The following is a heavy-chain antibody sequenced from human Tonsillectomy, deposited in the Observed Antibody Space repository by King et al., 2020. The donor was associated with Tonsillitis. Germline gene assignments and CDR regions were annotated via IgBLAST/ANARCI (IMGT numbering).Heavy chain of an antibody. D-gene: IGHD6-25*01. CDR1: GFTFSSYS. V-gene: IGHV3-48*01. CDR3: VRRRYFDY. CDR2: IMTSSSTI. J-gene: IGHJ4*02. Sequence: VQLVESGGGLVQPGGSLRLSCAASGFTFSSYSMHWVRQAPGKGLEWVSYIMTSSSTIYYADSVKGRFTISRDNARNSLSLQMNSLRAEDTAVYYCVRRRYFDYWGQGTLVTVSS.